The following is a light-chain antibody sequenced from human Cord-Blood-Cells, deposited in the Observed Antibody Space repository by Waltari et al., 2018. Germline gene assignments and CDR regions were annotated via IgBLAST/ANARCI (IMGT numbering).Light chain of an antibody. V-gene: IGKV3-15*01. J-gene: IGKJ3*01. CDR2: GAS. CDR3: QQYNNWPPIFT. Sequence: EIVMTQSPATLSVSPGERATLSCRASQSVSSNLAWYQQKPGQAHRHLIYGASTRATGIPARFSGSGSGTEFTLTISSLQSEDFAVYYCQQYNNWPPIFTFGPWTKVDIK. CDR1: QSVSSN.